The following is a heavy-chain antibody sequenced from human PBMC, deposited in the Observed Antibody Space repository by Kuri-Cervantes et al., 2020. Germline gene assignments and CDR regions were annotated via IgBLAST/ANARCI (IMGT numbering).Heavy chain of an antibody. J-gene: IGHJ4*02. D-gene: IGHD1-26*01. Sequence: ASVKVSCKASGYTFTGYYMHWVRQAPGQGLEWMRWINPNSGGTNYAQKFQGGVTMTRDTSISTAYMELSRLRSDDTAVYYCARGMWRISGSYDYWGQGTLVTVSS. V-gene: IGHV1-2*02. CDR1: GYTFTGYY. CDR3: ARGMWRISGSYDY. CDR2: INPNSGGT.